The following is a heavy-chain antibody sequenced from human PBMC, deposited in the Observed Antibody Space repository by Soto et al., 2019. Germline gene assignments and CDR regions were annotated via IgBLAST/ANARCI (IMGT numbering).Heavy chain of an antibody. V-gene: IGHV3-23*01. CDR1: GFTFSSYA. CDR3: AKDSGYSSGWYPYYYYYYAMDV. Sequence: PGGSLRLSCAASGFTFSSYAMSWVRQAPGKGLEWVSAISGSGGSTYYADSVKGRFTISRDNSKNTLYLQMNSLRAEDTAVYYCAKDSGYSSGWYPYYYYYYAMDVWGQGTTVTVSS. D-gene: IGHD6-19*01. CDR2: ISGSGGST. J-gene: IGHJ6*02.